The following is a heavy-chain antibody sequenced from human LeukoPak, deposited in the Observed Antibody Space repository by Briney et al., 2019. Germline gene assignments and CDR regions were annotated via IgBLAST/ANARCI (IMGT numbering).Heavy chain of an antibody. D-gene: IGHD6-13*01. CDR1: GGSISSYY. J-gene: IGHJ6*02. V-gene: IGHV4-59*01. CDR3: ARFQIAAGRDYPEYYYGMDV. Sequence: SETLSLTCTVSGGSISSYYWSWIRQPPGKGLEWIGYIYYSGSTNYNPSLKSRVTISVDTSKNQFSLKLSSVTAADTAVYYCARFQIAAGRDYPEYYYGMDVWGQGTTVTVSS. CDR2: IYYSGST.